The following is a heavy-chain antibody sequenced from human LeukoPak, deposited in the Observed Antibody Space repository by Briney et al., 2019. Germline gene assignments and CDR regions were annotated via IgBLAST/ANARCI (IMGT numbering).Heavy chain of an antibody. J-gene: IGHJ4*02. V-gene: IGHV3-20*04. CDR3: ARLDTAMVDY. CDR2: INWNGGST. D-gene: IGHD5-18*01. CDR1: GFTFSSYW. Sequence: PGGSLRLSCAASGFTFSSYWMHWVRQAPGKGLEWVSGINWNGGSTGYADSVKGRFTISRDNAKKSLYLQMNSLRAEDTALYYCARLDTAMVDYWGQGTLVTVSS.